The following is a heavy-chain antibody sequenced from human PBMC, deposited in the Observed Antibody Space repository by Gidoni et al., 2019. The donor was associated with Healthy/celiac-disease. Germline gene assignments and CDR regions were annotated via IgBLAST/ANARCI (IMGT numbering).Heavy chain of an antibody. CDR2: ISGSGGST. Sequence: EVQLLESGGGLVQTGGSLRLSCAASGFTFSSYAMSWVRQAPGKGLEWVSAISGSGGSTYYADSVKGRFTISRDNSKNTLYLQMNSLRAEDTAVYYCAKGGLSVAGRGELFDPWGQGTLVTVSS. CDR1: GFTFSSYA. J-gene: IGHJ5*02. CDR3: AKGGLSVAGRGELFDP. V-gene: IGHV3-23*01. D-gene: IGHD6-19*01.